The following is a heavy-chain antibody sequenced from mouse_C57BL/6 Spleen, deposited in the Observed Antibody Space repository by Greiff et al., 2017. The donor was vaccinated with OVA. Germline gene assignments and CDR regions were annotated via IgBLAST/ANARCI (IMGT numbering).Heavy chain of an antibody. V-gene: IGHV6-6*01. CDR1: GFTFSDAW. CDR2: IRNKDNNHAT. D-gene: IGHD2-3*01. Sequence: EVKLEESGGGLVQPGGSMKLSCAASGFTFSDAWMDWVRQSPEQGLEWVAEIRNKDNNHATYYAESVKGRFTISRDDSKSSVFRQMSSLRAEDAGFYCCTPSMISGYFDVWGTGTTVTVSS. J-gene: IGHJ1*03. CDR3: TPSMISGYFDV.